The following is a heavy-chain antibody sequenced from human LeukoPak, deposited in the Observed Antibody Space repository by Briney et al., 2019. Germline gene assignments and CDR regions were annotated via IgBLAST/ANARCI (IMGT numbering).Heavy chain of an antibody. D-gene: IGHD2-15*01. Sequence: GGSLRLSCAASGFTFSSYAMSWVRQAPGKGLEWVSAISGSGGSTYYADSVKGRFTISRDNSKNTLYLQMNSLRAEDTAVYYCAKVSLYCSGGSCYSPPMYYFDYWGQGTLVTVSS. CDR3: AKVSLYCSGGSCYSPPMYYFDY. J-gene: IGHJ4*02. CDR2: ISGSGGST. V-gene: IGHV3-23*01. CDR1: GFTFSSYA.